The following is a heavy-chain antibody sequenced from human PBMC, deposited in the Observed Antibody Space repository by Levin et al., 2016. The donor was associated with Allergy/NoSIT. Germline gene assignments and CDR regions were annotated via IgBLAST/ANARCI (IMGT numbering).Heavy chain of an antibody. D-gene: IGHD1-26*01. V-gene: IGHV3-23*05. CDR1: GFPFSRHA. CDR2: IYNTGTTPGDI. Sequence: GGSLRLSCVVSGFPFSRHAMSWVRQAPGKGLEWVSAIYNTGTTPGDIYYTDSVKGRFTISRDNSKNTVFLQMNSLRVEDTAIYYCTNHDSGSYFYWGQGTLVTVSS. J-gene: IGHJ4*02. CDR3: TNHDSGSYFY.